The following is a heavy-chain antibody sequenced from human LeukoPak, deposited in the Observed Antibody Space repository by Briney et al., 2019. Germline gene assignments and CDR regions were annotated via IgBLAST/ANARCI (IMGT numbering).Heavy chain of an antibody. CDR2: INPSGGST. Sequence: ASVKVSCKASGYTFTCYYMHWVRQAPGQGLEWMGIINPSGGSTSYAQKFQGRVTMTRDTSTSTVYMELSSLRSEDTAVYYCARDDYGDYPRDYWGQGTLVTVSS. J-gene: IGHJ4*02. CDR3: ARDDYGDYPRDY. D-gene: IGHD4-17*01. V-gene: IGHV1-46*01. CDR1: GYTFTCYY.